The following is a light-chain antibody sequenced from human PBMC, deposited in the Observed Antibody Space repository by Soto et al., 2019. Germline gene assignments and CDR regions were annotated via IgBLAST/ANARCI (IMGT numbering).Light chain of an antibody. CDR1: QTISNW. J-gene: IGKJ2*01. CDR2: DAS. CDR3: QHYKNFPHT. V-gene: IGKV1-5*01. Sequence: DIQMTQSPSTLSASVGDRVTITCRASQTISNWLAWYQQKPGKAPKLLIYDASSLKSGVPSRFSGSGSGTEFTLTFSSLQPDDFATYYCQHYKNFPHTFGQGTKLEIK.